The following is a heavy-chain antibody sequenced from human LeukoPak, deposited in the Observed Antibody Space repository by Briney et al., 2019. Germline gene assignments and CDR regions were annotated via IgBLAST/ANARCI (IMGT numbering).Heavy chain of an antibody. CDR1: GFTFSTFA. D-gene: IGHD4-17*01. CDR3: AQDPRRDYESDY. V-gene: IGHV3-23*01. Sequence: PGRSLRLSCAASGFTFSTFAMTWVRQAPGKGLEWVSTISSGDNTYYPDSVKGRFIISRDSSKNTLYLQMNRLRAEDTAVYYCAQDPRRDYESDYWGQGTLVTVSS. CDR2: ISSGDNT. J-gene: IGHJ4*02.